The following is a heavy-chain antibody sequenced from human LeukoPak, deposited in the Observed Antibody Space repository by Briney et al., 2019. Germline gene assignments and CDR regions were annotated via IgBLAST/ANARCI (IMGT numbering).Heavy chain of an antibody. Sequence: PSETLSLTCTVSGGSISSSSYYWGWIRQPPGKGLEWIGSIYYSGSTYYNPSLKSRVAISLDKSSNQFSLRLMSVTAADTAMYFCAREEMPGKFDYWGQGILVTVSS. J-gene: IGHJ4*02. CDR3: AREEMPGKFDY. CDR2: IYYSGST. V-gene: IGHV4-39*07. CDR1: GGSISSSSYY. D-gene: IGHD1-26*01.